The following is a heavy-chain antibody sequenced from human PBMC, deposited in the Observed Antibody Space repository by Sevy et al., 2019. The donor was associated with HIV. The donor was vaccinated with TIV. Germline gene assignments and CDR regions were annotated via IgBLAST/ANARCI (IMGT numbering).Heavy chain of an antibody. D-gene: IGHD5-12*01. J-gene: IGHJ5*02. CDR1: GYAFTSYG. Sequence: ASVKVSCKTSGYAFTSYGISWVRQAPGQGLEWMGWISAYNGNTNYAQTLQGRVTMTTETSTNTAYMEVRSLRSDDTAVYYCARGYSGYDPIGNNWFDPWGQGTLVTVSS. V-gene: IGHV1-18*01. CDR3: ARGYSGYDPIGNNWFDP. CDR2: ISAYNGNT.